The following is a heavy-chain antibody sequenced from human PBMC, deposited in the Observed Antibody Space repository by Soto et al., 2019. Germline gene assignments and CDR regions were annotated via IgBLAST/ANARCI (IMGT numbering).Heavy chain of an antibody. CDR2: IYWYDDK. J-gene: IGHJ4*02. Sequence: QITLKESGPTLVKPTQTLTLTCTFSGFSLSTTGVGVGWIRQPPGKALEWLALIYWYDDKRYSPSPKSRPTITKETSIIPALLTRPDTEPLYTATYSWPHREHIRPPAYWDPAALVTASS. CDR1: GFSLSTTGVG. CDR3: PHREHIRPPAY. D-gene: IGHD2-21*01. V-gene: IGHV2-5*01.